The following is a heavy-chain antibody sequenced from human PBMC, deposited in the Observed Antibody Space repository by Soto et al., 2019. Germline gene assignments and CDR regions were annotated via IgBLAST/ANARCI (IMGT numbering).Heavy chain of an antibody. CDR2: INAYSTYT. CDR3: ARGTTTVTTKYYFDY. D-gene: IGHD4-17*01. CDR1: GYTFTSYG. J-gene: IGHJ4*02. Sequence: ASVKVSCKASGYTFTSYGFSWVRQAPGQGLEWMGWINAYSTYTDYAESVKGRFTISRDNSKNTLYVQMNSLTTEDTAVYYCARGTTTVTTKYYFDYWGQGTLVTVS. V-gene: IGHV1-18*01.